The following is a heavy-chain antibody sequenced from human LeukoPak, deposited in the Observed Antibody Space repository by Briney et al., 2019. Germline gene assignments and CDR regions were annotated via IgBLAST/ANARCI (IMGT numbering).Heavy chain of an antibody. V-gene: IGHV3-23*01. CDR2: ISGSGGST. CDR1: GFTFSSYA. CDR3: AKDLASSDFWSGLGYYYYYGMDV. J-gene: IGHJ6*02. D-gene: IGHD3-3*01. Sequence: GGSLRLSCAASGFTFSSYAMSWVRQAPGKGLEWVSAISGSGGSTYYADSVKGRFTISRDNSKNTMYLQMNSLRAEDTAVYYCAKDLASSDFWSGLGYYYYYGMDVWGQGTTVTVSS.